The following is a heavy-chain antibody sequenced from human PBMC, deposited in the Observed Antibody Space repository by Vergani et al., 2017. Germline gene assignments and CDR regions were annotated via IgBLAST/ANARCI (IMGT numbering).Heavy chain of an antibody. J-gene: IGHJ5*02. V-gene: IGHV3-30*18. CDR3: AKDMWAGIIGTTSRNDWFDP. CDR2: ISYDGNNQ. CDR1: GFTFSNFG. Sequence: QVHLVESGGGVVQPGRSLRLSCAASGFTFSNFGMHWVRQAPGKGLEWVALISYDGNNQYYADSVKGRFTISRDISKNTLYLQMNSLRAEDTAVYFCAKDMWAGIIGTTSRNDWFDPWGQGTLVTVSS. D-gene: IGHD1-7*01.